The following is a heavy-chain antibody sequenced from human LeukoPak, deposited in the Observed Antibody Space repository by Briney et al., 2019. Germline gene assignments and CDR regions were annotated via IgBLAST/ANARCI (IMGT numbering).Heavy chain of an antibody. J-gene: IGHJ4*02. D-gene: IGHD3-16*01. CDR3: ASLGGESHFDY. V-gene: IGHV4-30-4*01. CDR2: IYYSGST. CDR1: GGSISSGDYY. Sequence: PSETLSLTCTVSGGSISSGDYYWSWIRQPPGKGLEWIGYIYYSGSTYYNPSLKSRVTISVDTSKNQFSLKLSSVTAADTAVYYCASLGGESHFDYWGQGTLVTVSS.